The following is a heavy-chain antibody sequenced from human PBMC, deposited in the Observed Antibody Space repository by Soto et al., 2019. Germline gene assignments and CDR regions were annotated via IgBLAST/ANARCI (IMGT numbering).Heavy chain of an antibody. Sequence: QLQLQESGPGLVKPSETLSLTCSVSGDSISSSSYYCGWIRQPPGKGLEWIGTINYSGSTYYNPSLKSRLTISEDTSKNQFALKVGSVTAADTAVYYCASLYGDYVPFWGQGILVSVSS. D-gene: IGHD4-17*01. V-gene: IGHV4-39*01. CDR2: INYSGST. CDR1: GDSISSSSYY. CDR3: ASLYGDYVPF. J-gene: IGHJ1*01.